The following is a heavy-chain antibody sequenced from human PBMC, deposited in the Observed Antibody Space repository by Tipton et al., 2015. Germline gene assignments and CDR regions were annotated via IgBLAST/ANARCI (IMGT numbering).Heavy chain of an antibody. V-gene: IGHV4-61*01. CDR2: ISYTDGA. CDR3: ARSRYTVTPDS. J-gene: IGHJ4*02. D-gene: IGHD4-17*01. CDR1: GGSVTSGSYY. Sequence: TLSLTCTVSGGSVTSGSYYWSWIRQPPGKGLEWIGYISYTDGAHYNPSLRSRVIISVDTSKNQFSLTVTSVTAADTAVYYCARSRYTVTPDSWGQGTLVTVSS.